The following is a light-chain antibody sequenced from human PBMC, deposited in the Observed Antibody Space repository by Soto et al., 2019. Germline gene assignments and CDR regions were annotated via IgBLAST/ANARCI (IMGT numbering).Light chain of an antibody. CDR1: SSYIGAYNF. CDR2: DVN. CDR3: TSWTTSTTMI. V-gene: IGLV2-14*03. Sequence: QSLLTQPASVSGSPGQSITISCTGTSSYIGAYNFVSWYQQHPGKAPKLMLYDVNIRPSGVSNRFSGSKSGNTASLTISGLQAEDEADYYCTSWTTSTTMIFGGGTKLTVL. J-gene: IGLJ2*01.